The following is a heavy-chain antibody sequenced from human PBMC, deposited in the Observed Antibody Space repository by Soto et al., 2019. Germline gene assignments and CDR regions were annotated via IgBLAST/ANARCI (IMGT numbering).Heavy chain of an antibody. CDR2: IISSSSYI. CDR3: ARERGSGYFDY. CDR1: GLTFSIYT. J-gene: IGHJ4*02. V-gene: IGHV3-21*01. D-gene: IGHD3-16*01. Sequence: EVQLVESGGGLVKPGGSRRLSCAASGLTFSIYTINWVRQAPGRGLDWVSSIISSSSYIYYADSVKGRFTISRDNAMNSLYLQMNSLRAEDTAVYYCARERGSGYFDYWGQGTLVTVSS.